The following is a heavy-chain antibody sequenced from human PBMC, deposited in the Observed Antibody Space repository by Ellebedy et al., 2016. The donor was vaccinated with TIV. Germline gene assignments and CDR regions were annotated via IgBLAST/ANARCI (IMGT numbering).Heavy chain of an antibody. CDR2: ISAYNGNT. D-gene: IGHD3-10*01. J-gene: IGHJ5*02. Sequence: AASVKVSCKASGYTFTSYGISWVRQAPGQGLEWMGWISAYNGNTNYAQKLQGRVTMTTDTSTSTAYMELRSLRSDDTAVYYCARDNPTWFGELMGQYNWFDPWGQGTLVTVSS. CDR3: ARDNPTWFGELMGQYNWFDP. CDR1: GYTFTSYG. V-gene: IGHV1-18*01.